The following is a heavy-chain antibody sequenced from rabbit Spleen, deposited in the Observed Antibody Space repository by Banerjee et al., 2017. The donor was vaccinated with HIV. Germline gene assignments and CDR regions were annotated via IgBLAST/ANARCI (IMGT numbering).Heavy chain of an antibody. V-gene: IGHV1S45*01. CDR3: ARNYVNAFDP. CDR2: IDTSNGDT. CDR1: GFSFRSNW. Sequence: LEESGGGLVKPGGTLTLTCTVSGFSFRSNWICWVRQAPGKGLEWIACIDTSNGDTDYANWPKGRFTISKASSTTVTLQMTSLTAADTATYFCARNYVNAFDPWGQGTLVTVS. D-gene: IGHD1-1*01. J-gene: IGHJ2*01.